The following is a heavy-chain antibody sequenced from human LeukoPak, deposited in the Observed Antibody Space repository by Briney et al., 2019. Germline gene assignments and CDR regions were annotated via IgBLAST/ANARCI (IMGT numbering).Heavy chain of an antibody. J-gene: IGHJ6*03. V-gene: IGHV6-1*01. D-gene: IGHD4-17*01. Sequence: SQTLSLTCAISGDSVSSNRVAWNWIRQSPTRGLEWLGRTYYRSKWNHDYGVFVRGRITIYADTSKNEFHLHLNSVTPEDTAVYYCARQVADYGDYVHYYYYYYMDVWGKGTTVTVSS. CDR3: ARQVADYGDYVHYYYYYYMDV. CDR2: TYYRSKWNH. CDR1: GDSVSSNRVA.